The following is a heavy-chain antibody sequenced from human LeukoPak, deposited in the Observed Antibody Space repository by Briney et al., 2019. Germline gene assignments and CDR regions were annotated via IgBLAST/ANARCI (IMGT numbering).Heavy chain of an antibody. CDR2: IYSGGST. V-gene: IGHV3-53*01. D-gene: IGHD2-21*02. J-gene: IGHJ3*02. CDR1: GFTVSSNY. Sequence: GGSLRLSCAASGFTVSSNYMSWVRPAPGKGLEWVSVIYSGGSTYYADSVKGRFTTSRDNSKNTLYLQMNSLRAEDTAVYYCARDLYCGGDCYLDAFDIWGQGTMVTVSS. CDR3: ARDLYCGGDCYLDAFDI.